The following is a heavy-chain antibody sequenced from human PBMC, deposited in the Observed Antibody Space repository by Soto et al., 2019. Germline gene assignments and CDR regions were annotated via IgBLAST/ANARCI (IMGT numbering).Heavy chain of an antibody. J-gene: IGHJ6*02. CDR3: ARGTAAGTWSHSEYYGMEV. D-gene: IGHD6-13*01. CDR1: GGTFSSYA. CDR2: IIPIFGTA. Sequence: QVQLVQSGAEVKKPGSSVKVSCKASGGTFSSYAISWVRQAPGQGLEWMGGIIPIFGTANYAQKFQGRVTITADESTSTAYMELSSLRSEDTAVYYCARGTAAGTWSHSEYYGMEVWGQGTTVTGSS. V-gene: IGHV1-69*01.